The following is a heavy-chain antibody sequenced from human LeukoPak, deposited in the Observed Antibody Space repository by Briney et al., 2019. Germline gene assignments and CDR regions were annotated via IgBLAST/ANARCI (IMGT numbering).Heavy chain of an antibody. Sequence: SETLSLTCTVSGGSISSYYWSWIRQPPGKGLEWIGEVNHSGGTNYSPSLKSRVTISLDTSKNQFSLKVNSVTAADTAVYYCAIDCGGDCYSTPNDAFDIWGQETMVTVSS. CDR1: GGSISSYY. CDR3: AIDCGGDCYSTPNDAFDI. D-gene: IGHD2-21*02. J-gene: IGHJ3*02. V-gene: IGHV4-34*01. CDR2: VNHSGGT.